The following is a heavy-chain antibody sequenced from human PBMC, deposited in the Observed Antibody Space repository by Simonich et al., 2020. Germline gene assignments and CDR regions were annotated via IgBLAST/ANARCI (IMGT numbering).Heavy chain of an antibody. CDR1: GYTFTGYY. D-gene: IGHD2-2*01. CDR2: INPNSGGT. J-gene: IGHJ3*02. CDR3: ARDPVVPAAIRNAFDI. V-gene: IGHV1-2*02. Sequence: QVQLVQSGAEVKKPGASVKVSCKASGYTFTGYYMHWGRQAPGQGLEWMGWINPNSGGTNYAQKVQGRVTMTMDTSISTAYMELSRLRSDDTAVYYFARDPVVPAAIRNAFDIWGQGTMVTVSS.